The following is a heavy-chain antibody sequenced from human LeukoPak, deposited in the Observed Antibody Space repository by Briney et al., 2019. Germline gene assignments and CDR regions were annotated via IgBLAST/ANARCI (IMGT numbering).Heavy chain of an antibody. CDR3: ARDRPAGDYAFDY. CDR2: INHSGST. Sequence: PSETLSLTCAVYGGSFSGYYWSWIRQPPGKGLEWIGEINHSGSTNYNPSLKSRVTISVDTSKNQFSLKLSSVTAADTAVYYCARDRPAGDYAFDYWGQGTLVTVSS. D-gene: IGHD4-17*01. J-gene: IGHJ4*02. V-gene: IGHV4-34*01. CDR1: GGSFSGYY.